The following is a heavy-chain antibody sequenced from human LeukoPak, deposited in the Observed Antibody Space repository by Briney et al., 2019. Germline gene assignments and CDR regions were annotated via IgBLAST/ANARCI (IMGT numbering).Heavy chain of an antibody. CDR3: VRERERGTYFI. CDR2: MNPNSGNT. D-gene: IGHD3-10*01. Sequence: ASVKVSCKASGYTFTSYDINWVRQATGQGLEWMGWMNPNSGNTGYAQKFQGRVTMTRNTSISTAYMELSSLRSEDTAMYYCVRERERGTYFIWGQGTLVTVSS. J-gene: IGHJ4*02. V-gene: IGHV1-8*01. CDR1: GYTFTSYD.